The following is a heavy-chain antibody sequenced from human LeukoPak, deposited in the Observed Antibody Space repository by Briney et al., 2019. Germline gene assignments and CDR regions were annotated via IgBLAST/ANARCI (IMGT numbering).Heavy chain of an antibody. CDR3: AKDLYYDFWSGYSN. Sequence: PGGSLRLSCAASGFTFDDYAMHWVRQAPGKGLEWVSGISWNSGSIGYADSVKGRFTISRDNAKNSLYLQMNSLRAEDTALYYCAKDLYYDFWSGYSNWGQGTLVTVSS. CDR2: ISWNSGSI. J-gene: IGHJ4*02. CDR1: GFTFDDYA. V-gene: IGHV3-9*01. D-gene: IGHD3-3*01.